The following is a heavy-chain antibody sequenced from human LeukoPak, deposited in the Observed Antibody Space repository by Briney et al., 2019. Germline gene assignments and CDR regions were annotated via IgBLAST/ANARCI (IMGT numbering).Heavy chain of an antibody. V-gene: IGHV3-23*01. CDR3: AKDAAANVDYPYYFDY. CDR2: IRGSGGTT. J-gene: IGHJ4*02. D-gene: IGHD4-11*01. Sequence: GGTLRLSCAASGFTFRGYGMSWVRQAPGKGLEWVSAIRGSGGTTYYADSVKGRFTISRDNSRTTLYLLMNSLRAEDTAVYYCAKDAAANVDYPYYFDYWGQGALVTVSS. CDR1: GFTFRGYG.